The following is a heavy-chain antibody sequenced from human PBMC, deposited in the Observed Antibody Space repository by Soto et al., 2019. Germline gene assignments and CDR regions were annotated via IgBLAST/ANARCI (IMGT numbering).Heavy chain of an antibody. J-gene: IGHJ6*03. D-gene: IGHD3-10*01. CDR1: GYTFTIYG. Sequence: ASVKVSCKASGYTFTIYGISWVRQAPGQGLEWMGWISAYNGNTNYAQKLQGRVTMTTDTSTSTAYMELSSLRSEDTAVYYCVRGPRGSGSYYYMDVWGKGTTVTVSS. V-gene: IGHV1-18*01. CDR2: ISAYNGNT. CDR3: VRGPRGSGSYYYMDV.